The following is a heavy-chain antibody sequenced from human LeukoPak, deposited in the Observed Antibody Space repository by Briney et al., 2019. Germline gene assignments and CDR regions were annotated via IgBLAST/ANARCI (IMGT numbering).Heavy chain of an antibody. V-gene: IGHV4-34*01. CDR1: GGSFSGYY. J-gene: IGHJ4*02. Sequence: SETLSLTCAVYGGSFSGYYWSWIRQPPGKGLEWIGEINHSGSTNYNPSLKSRVTISVDMSKNQFSLKLSSVTAADTAVYYCARGYNGMGAVAGVFDYWGQGTLVTVSS. D-gene: IGHD6-19*01. CDR3: ARGYNGMGAVAGVFDY. CDR2: INHSGST.